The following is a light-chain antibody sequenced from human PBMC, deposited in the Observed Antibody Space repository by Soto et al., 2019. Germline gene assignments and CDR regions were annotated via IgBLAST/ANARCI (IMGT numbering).Light chain of an antibody. J-gene: IGLJ1*01. V-gene: IGLV2-14*01. CDR1: SSDVGGYNY. CDR3: SSYTSSITLV. CDR2: EVS. Sequence: QSALTQPASVSGSPGQSITISCTGTSSDVGGYNYVSWYQQHPGKAPKLMIYEVSNRPSGVSNRFSGSKSGNTASLTISGLQAEDEADYDCSSYTSSITLVFGTGTKLTVL.